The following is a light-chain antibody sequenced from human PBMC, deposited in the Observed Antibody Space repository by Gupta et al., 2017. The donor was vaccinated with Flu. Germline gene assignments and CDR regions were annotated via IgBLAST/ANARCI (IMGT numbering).Light chain of an antibody. CDR3: QQRQHWPPVT. CDR1: QSVDRY. Sequence: EVVLTQSPATLALSTGERATLSCSASQSVDRYLAWYQQKPSQAPRLLIYDASNRAPGIAARFSGSGAGTDLTLTISSREHEDFAFYYCQQRQHWPPVTFGGGTKVEIK. V-gene: IGKV3-11*01. J-gene: IGKJ4*01. CDR2: DAS.